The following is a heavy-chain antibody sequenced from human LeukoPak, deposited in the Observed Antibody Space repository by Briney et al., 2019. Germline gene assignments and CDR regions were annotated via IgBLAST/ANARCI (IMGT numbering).Heavy chain of an antibody. CDR1: GFTCSNAW. CDR3: TTDTGLIDY. J-gene: IGHJ4*02. D-gene: IGHD4-11*01. Sequence: GGSLILYCAASGFTCSNAWMSWVRPAPGKGVEGVGCIRSKSDGGTTDYAAPGQGRFTISRDDSKNTLYLQMNSLKTEDTAVYYCTTDTGLIDYWGQGTLVTVSS. V-gene: IGHV3-15*01. CDR2: IRSKSDGGTT.